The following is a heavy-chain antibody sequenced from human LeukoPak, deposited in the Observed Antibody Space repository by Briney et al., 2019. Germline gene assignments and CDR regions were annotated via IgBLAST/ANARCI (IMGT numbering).Heavy chain of an antibody. CDR2: IYHSGRT. V-gene: IGHV4-59*01. J-gene: IGHJ4*02. Sequence: SETLSLTCIVSGGSISSYYWSWIRQPPGKGLEWIGYIYHSGRTNYNPSLKSRVTILVDTSKNQFSLKLSSVTAADTAVYYCARYFISSGWYLFVYWGQGTLVTVSS. CDR1: GGSISSYY. CDR3: ARYFISSGWYLFVY. D-gene: IGHD6-19*01.